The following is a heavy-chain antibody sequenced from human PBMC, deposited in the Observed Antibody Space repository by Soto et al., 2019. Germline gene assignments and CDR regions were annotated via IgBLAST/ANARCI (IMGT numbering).Heavy chain of an antibody. V-gene: IGHV3-9*01. CDR1: GFTFDDYA. CDR3: AKDRLAGGFDY. CDR2: ISWNSGSI. J-gene: IGHJ4*02. D-gene: IGHD3-16*01. Sequence: WALRLSCAASGFTFDDYAMHWVRQAPGKGLEWVSGISWNSGSIGYADSVKGRFTISRDNARNTVYLQMNSLRADDTAVYYCAKDRLAGGFDYWGQGTLVTVSS.